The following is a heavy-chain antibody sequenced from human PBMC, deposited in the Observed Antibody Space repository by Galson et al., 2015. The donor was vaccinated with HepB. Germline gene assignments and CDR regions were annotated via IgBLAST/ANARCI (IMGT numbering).Heavy chain of an antibody. CDR3: AKDRCSGGSCYSVLDAFDI. CDR2: ISGSGGST. CDR1: GFTFSSYA. D-gene: IGHD2-15*01. V-gene: IGHV3-23*01. Sequence: SLRLSCAASGFTFSSYAMSWVRQAPGKGLEWVSAISGSGGSTYYADSVKGRFTISRDNSKNTLYLQMNSLRAEDTAVYYCAKDRCSGGSCYSVLDAFDIWGQGTMVTVSS. J-gene: IGHJ3*02.